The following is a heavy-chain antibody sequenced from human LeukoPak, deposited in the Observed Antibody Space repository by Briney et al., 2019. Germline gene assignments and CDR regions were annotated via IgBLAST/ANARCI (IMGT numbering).Heavy chain of an antibody. J-gene: IGHJ4*02. CDR3: ARDKWIAAAGISY. D-gene: IGHD6-13*01. CDR1: GGTFSSYA. Sequence: SVKVSCKASGGTFSSYAISWVRQAPGQGLEWMGRIIPIFGTANYAQKFQGRVTITTDESTSTAYMELSSLRAEDTAVYYCARDKWIAAAGISYWGQGTLVTVSS. CDR2: IIPIFGTA. V-gene: IGHV1-69*05.